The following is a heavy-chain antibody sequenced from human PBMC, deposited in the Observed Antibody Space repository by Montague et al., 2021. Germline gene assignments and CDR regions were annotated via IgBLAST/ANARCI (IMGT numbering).Heavy chain of an antibody. CDR1: GASVTSSIYY. J-gene: IGHJ5*02. Sequence: SETLSLTCTVSGASVTSSIYYWGWIRQSPGKGLEWIGRIYSSGNSFYQPSLKSRITIAVDPSKNQFSLKLSSVTAADTAIYYCARVFSSGYVGWFDPWGQGTLVTVSS. V-gene: IGHV4-39*07. D-gene: IGHD6-13*01. CDR2: IYSSGNS. CDR3: ARVFSSGYVGWFDP.